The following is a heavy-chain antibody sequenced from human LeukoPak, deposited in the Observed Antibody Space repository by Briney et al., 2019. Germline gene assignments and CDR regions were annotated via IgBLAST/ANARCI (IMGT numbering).Heavy chain of an antibody. D-gene: IGHD4-17*01. CDR1: GGSVSSGSYY. Sequence: SETLSLTCTVSGGSVSSGSYYWSWIRQPPGKGLEWIGYIYYSGSTNYNPSLKSRVTISVDTSKNQFSLKLSSVTAADTAVYYCARGLNDYGDYASLYYFDYWGQGTLVTVSS. V-gene: IGHV4-61*01. CDR3: ARGLNDYGDYASLYYFDY. CDR2: IYYSGST. J-gene: IGHJ4*02.